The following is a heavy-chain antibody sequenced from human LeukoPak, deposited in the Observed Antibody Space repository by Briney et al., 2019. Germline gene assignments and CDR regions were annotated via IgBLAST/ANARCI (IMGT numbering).Heavy chain of an antibody. CDR1: GGSISSYY. Sequence: SETLSLTCTVSGGSISSYYWSWVRQPAGKGLEWIGRIYTIGSTNYNPSLKSRVTMSVDTSKNQFSLKLSSVTAADTAVYYCAREYDFWSGYYTDWGQGTLVTVSS. V-gene: IGHV4-4*07. CDR2: IYTIGST. CDR3: AREYDFWSGYYTD. D-gene: IGHD3-3*01. J-gene: IGHJ4*02.